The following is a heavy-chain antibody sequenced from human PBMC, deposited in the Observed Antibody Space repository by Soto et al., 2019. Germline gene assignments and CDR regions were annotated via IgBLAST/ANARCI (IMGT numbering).Heavy chain of an antibody. D-gene: IGHD1-1*01. V-gene: IGHV1-46*01. Sequence: ASVKVSCKXSGYTFTSYYMHWGRQAPGQGLEWMGIINPSGGSTSYAQKFQGRVTMTRDTSTSTVYMELSSLRSEDTALYYCARTGHYYYYGMDVWGQGTTVTVSS. CDR3: ARTGHYYYYGMDV. CDR2: INPSGGST. J-gene: IGHJ6*02. CDR1: GYTFTSYY.